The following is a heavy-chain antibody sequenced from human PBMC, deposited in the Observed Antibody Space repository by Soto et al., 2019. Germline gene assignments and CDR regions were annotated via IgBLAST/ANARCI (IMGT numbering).Heavy chain of an antibody. V-gene: IGHV4-30-2*06. CDR3: ARDYYGMDV. CDR1: GGAITIGGYS. CDR2: TYQSGSA. J-gene: IGHJ6*02. Sequence: SETLSLTCTVSGGAITIGGYSLTWIRQSPGKGLEWIGYTYQSGSAYYNPSLKSRVTISVDRSKNQFSLKLTSVTDADTAVYYCARDYYGMDVWGQGTTVTVSS.